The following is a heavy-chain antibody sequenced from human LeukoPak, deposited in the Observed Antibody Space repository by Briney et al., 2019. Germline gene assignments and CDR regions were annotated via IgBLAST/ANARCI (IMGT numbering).Heavy chain of an antibody. CDR1: GGSISSGGYY. CDR3: ARWEVTMKYFDL. CDR2: IYYSGST. Sequence: TLSLTCTVSGGSISSGGYYWSWIRQHPGEGLEWFGYIYYSGSTYYNPSLKSRVTISVDTSKNQFSLKLSSVTAADTAVYYCARWEVTMKYFDLWGRGTLVTVSS. J-gene: IGHJ2*01. D-gene: IGHD3-22*01. V-gene: IGHV4-31*03.